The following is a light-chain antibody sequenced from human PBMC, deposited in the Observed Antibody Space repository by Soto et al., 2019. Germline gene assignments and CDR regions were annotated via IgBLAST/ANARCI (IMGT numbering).Light chain of an antibody. J-gene: IGLJ2*01. CDR1: SCNIGSNY. V-gene: IGLV1-47*01. Sequence: QSVLTQPPSASGTPGQRVTISCSGSSCNIGSNYVYWYQQLPGTAPKLLIYRNNQRPSGVPDRFSGSKSGTSASLAISGLRSEDEADYYCAAWDDSLSGPRVFGGGTKLTVL. CDR2: RNN. CDR3: AAWDDSLSGPRV.